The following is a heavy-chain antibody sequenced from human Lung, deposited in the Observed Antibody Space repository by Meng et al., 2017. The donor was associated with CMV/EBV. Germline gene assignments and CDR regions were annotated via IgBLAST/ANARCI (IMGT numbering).Heavy chain of an antibody. CDR1: GGSISSYF. J-gene: IGHJ2*01. CDR3: ATTDWGFSRWYFDL. Sequence: QVQLQESGPGLVKPSETLSLTCTVSGGSISSYFLSWIRQPAGKGLEWIGRIYTTGSTNYNPSLKSRITLSLDTSKNQFSLELSSVTAADTAVYYCATTDWGFSRWYFDLWGRGTLVTVSS. D-gene: IGHD3-16*01. V-gene: IGHV4-4*07. CDR2: IYTTGST.